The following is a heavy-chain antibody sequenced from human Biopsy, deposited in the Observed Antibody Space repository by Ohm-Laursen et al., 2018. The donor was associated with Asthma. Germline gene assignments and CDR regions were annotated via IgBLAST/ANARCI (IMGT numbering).Heavy chain of an antibody. Sequence: GSLRLSCAASGFTFSSYWMSWVRQAPGKGLEWVANIKQDGSEKYYVDSVKGRFTISRDNAKNSLYLQVHGLRAEDTAVYFCARRSRESVSSPWYFDLWGRGTLVTVSS. V-gene: IGHV3-7*01. CDR3: ARRSRESVSSPWYFDL. D-gene: IGHD6-6*01. CDR2: IKQDGSEK. CDR1: GFTFSSYW. J-gene: IGHJ2*01.